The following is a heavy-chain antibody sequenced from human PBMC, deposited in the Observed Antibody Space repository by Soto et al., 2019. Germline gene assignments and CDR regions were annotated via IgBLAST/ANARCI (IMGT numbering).Heavy chain of an antibody. D-gene: IGHD3-3*01. J-gene: IGHJ6*02. CDR2: IYTSGST. CDR3: ARENYDFWSGPYYYGMDV. V-gene: IGHV4-4*07. CDR1: GGSISSYY. Sequence: SETLSLTCTVSGGSISSYYWSWIRQPAGKXLEWIGRIYTSGSTNYNPSLKSRVTMSVDTSKNQFSLKLSSVTAADTAVYYCARENYDFWSGPYYYGMDVWGQGTTVTVSS.